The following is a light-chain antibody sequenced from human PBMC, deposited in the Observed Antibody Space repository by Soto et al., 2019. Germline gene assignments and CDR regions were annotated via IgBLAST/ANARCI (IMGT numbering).Light chain of an antibody. CDR3: QQRSNWPRT. J-gene: IGKJ1*01. CDR2: DAS. CDR1: QKVSRY. Sequence: ITLSQSLATLSSSPEERANLSCRASQKVSRYLAWYQQKPGQAPRLLIYDASNRATGIPARFSGSGSGTDFTLTISSLEPEDFAVYYCQQRSNWPRTFGQGTKVDIK. V-gene: IGKV3-11*01.